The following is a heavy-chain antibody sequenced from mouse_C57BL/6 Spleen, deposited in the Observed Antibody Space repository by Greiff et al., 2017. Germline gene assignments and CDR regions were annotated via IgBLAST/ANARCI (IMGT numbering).Heavy chain of an antibody. J-gene: IGHJ2*01. V-gene: IGHV1-81*01. D-gene: IGHD3-2*02. CDR1: GYTFTSYG. Sequence: VQLQQSGAELARPGASVKLSCKASGYTFTSYGISWVKQRTGQGLEWIGEIYPRSGNTYYNEKFKGKATLTVDTSSSTAYMQLSSLTSEDSAVYYCARGQATWRYFDYWGQGTTLTLSS. CDR2: IYPRSGNT. CDR3: ARGQATWRYFDY.